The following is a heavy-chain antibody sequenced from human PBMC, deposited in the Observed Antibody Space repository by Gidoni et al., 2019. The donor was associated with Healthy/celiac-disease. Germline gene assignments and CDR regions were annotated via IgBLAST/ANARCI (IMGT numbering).Heavy chain of an antibody. CDR3: ATYVPQVEESPVAGTFDY. J-gene: IGHJ4*02. V-gene: IGHV1-24*01. D-gene: IGHD6-19*01. CDR2: FAPEDGET. CDR1: GYTLTELS. Sequence: QVQLVQSVAEVKKPGASVTVSCKVSGYTLTELSMHWVRQAPGKGLEWMGGFAPEDGETIYAQKFQGRVTMTEDTSTDTAYMELSSLRSEDTAVYYCATYVPQVEESPVAGTFDYWGQGTLVTVSS.